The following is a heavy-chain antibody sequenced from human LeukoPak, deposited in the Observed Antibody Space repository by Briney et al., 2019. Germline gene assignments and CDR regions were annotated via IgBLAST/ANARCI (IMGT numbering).Heavy chain of an antibody. J-gene: IGHJ4*02. CDR1: GFTFTSSA. V-gene: IGHV1-58*02. Sequence: SVKVSCKASGFTFTSSAMQWVRQARGQRLEWIGWIDVGSGNTNYAQKFQERVTITRDMSTSTAYMELSSLRSEDTAVYYCAAGWVCSGGSCYYYFDYWGQGTLVTVSS. CDR3: AAGWVCSGGSCYYYFDY. D-gene: IGHD2-15*01. CDR2: IDVGSGNT.